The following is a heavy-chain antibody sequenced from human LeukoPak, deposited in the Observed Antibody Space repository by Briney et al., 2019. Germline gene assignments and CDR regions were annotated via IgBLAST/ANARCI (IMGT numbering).Heavy chain of an antibody. V-gene: IGHV1-46*01. CDR3: ARSRITMVRGVIRGSYFDY. CDR1: GYTFTSYY. D-gene: IGHD3-10*01. J-gene: IGHJ4*02. Sequence: PGASVKVSCKASGYTFTSYYMHWVRQAPGQGLETMGIINPSGGSTSYAQKFQGRVTMTRDTSTSTVYMELSSLRSEDTAVYYCARSRITMVRGVIRGSYFDYWGQGTLVTVSS. CDR2: INPSGGST.